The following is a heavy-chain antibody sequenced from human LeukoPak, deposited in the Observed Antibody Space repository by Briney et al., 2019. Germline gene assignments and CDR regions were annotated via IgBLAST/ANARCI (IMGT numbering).Heavy chain of an antibody. D-gene: IGHD5-24*01. Sequence: SETLSLTCTVSGGSISSGDYYWSWIRQPPGKGLEWIGYIYYSGSTFYNPSLKSRVTMSVDTSKNQFSLKLSSVTAADTAVYYCARFEIASCDAFDIWGQGTMVTVSS. CDR3: ARFEIASCDAFDI. V-gene: IGHV4-30-4*01. J-gene: IGHJ3*02. CDR2: IYYSGST. CDR1: GGSISSGDYY.